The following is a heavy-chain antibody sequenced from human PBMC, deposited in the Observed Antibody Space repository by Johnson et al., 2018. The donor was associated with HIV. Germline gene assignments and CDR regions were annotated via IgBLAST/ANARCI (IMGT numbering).Heavy chain of an antibody. CDR1: GFTFSSYG. D-gene: IGHD3-3*02. V-gene: IGHV3-30*19. Sequence: QVQLVESGGGVVQPGRSLRLSCAASGFTFSSYGMHWVRQAPGKGLQWVAVISYDGSNKYFADSVKGRFTISRDNSKNTVYLQMNSLRAEDTAVYYCAKDIYRKGASGSPYDAFDVWGQGTVVTVSS. J-gene: IGHJ3*01. CDR2: ISYDGSNK. CDR3: AKDIYRKGASGSPYDAFDV.